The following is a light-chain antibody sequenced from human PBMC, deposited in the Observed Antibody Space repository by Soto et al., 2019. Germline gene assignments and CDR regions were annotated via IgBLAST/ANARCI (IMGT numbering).Light chain of an antibody. CDR2: DAS. J-gene: IGKJ5*01. V-gene: IGKV1-33*01. CDR3: QQYDTLLIT. CDR1: QDISNY. Sequence: DMQMTQSPSSVSPGVGDSVTITCQASQDISNYLNWYQQNPGKAPKLLIYDASNLETGVPSRFSGSGSGTDFTFTISSLKPEDIGTYYCQQYDTLLITFGQGTRLEIK.